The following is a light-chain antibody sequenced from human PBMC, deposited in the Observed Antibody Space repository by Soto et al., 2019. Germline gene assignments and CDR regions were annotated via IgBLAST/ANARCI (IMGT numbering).Light chain of an antibody. Sequence: DIQMTQSPSSLSASVGDRVTITCQASQDISDYLNWYQQKLGKAPKLLTYAASNLETGVPSRFSGSGSGTDFTFTISSLQPEDFATYYCQQYDNLPLTFGGGTRVEIK. CDR1: QDISDY. CDR2: AAS. J-gene: IGKJ4*01. V-gene: IGKV1-33*01. CDR3: QQYDNLPLT.